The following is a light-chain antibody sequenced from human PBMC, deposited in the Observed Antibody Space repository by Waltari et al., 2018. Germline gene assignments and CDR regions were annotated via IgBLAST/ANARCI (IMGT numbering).Light chain of an antibody. V-gene: IGLV2-23*01. CDR1: SSDVGNYNL. Sequence: QSALTQPASVSGSPGQSITISRTGTSSDVGNYNLVFWYQPHPGKAPKLRIYYGSKRPSGVSYRFSGSKSGNTASLTISGLQAEDEADYYCCSYAGSSTWVFGGGTKLTVL. CDR2: YGS. CDR3: CSYAGSSTWV. J-gene: IGLJ3*02.